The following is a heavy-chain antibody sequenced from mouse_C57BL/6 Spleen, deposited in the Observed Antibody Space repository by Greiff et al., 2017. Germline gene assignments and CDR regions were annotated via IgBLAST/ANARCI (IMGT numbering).Heavy chain of an antibody. CDR1: GYTFTSYW. CDR2: IDPSDSYT. J-gene: IGHJ2*01. Sequence: QVQLQQPGAELVRPGTSVKLSCKASGYTFTSYWMHWVKQRPGQGLEWIGVIDPSDSYTNYNQKFKGKATLTVDTSSSTAYMQLSSLTSEDSAVYYCATIYYDSYDCFDYWGQGTTLTVSS. CDR3: ATIYYDSYDCFDY. V-gene: IGHV1-59*01. D-gene: IGHD2-4*01.